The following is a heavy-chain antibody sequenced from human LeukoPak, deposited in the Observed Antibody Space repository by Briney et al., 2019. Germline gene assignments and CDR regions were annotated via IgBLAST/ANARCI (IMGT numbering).Heavy chain of an antibody. CDR2: IIPIFGTA. J-gene: IGHJ4*02. CDR3: AKGIPPYNSNYRLMYYFAY. D-gene: IGHD1-7*01. Sequence: ASVKVSCKASGGTFSSYAISWVRQAPGQGLEWMGGIIPIFGTANYAQKFQGRVTITTDKSTRTPDMELSSLISAGRAGYYCAKGIPPYNSNYRLMYYFAYWGQGTLVTVSS. V-gene: IGHV1-69*05. CDR1: GGTFSSYA.